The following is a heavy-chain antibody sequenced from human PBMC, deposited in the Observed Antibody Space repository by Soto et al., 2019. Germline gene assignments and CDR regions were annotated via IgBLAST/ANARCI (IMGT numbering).Heavy chain of an antibody. J-gene: IGHJ4*02. CDR3: AREPHIAVAGTSGYFDY. D-gene: IGHD6-19*01. CDR1: GYTFTSYY. Sequence: VQLVQSGAEVKKPGASVKVSCKASGYTFTSYYMHWVRQAPGQGLEWMGIINPSGGSTSYAQKFQGIVTMTRDTSTSTAYMELSSLRSEDTAVYYCAREPHIAVAGTSGYFDYWGQGTLVTGSS. V-gene: IGHV1-46*01. CDR2: INPSGGST.